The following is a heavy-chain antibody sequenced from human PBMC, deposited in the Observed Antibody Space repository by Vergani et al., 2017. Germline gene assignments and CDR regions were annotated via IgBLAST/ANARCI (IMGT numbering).Heavy chain of an antibody. CDR1: GFTFSNAW. J-gene: IGHJ3*02. CDR2: IKSKTDGGTT. CDR3: ARGLRWLVTTAVDI. V-gene: IGHV3-15*01. Sequence: EVQLVESGGGLVKPGGSLRLSCAASGFTFSNAWMSWVRQAPGKGLEWVGRIKSKTDGGTTDYAAPVKGRFTISRDDSKNTLYLQMNSLRAEDTAVYYCARGLRWLVTTAVDIWGQGTMVTVSS. D-gene: IGHD6-19*01.